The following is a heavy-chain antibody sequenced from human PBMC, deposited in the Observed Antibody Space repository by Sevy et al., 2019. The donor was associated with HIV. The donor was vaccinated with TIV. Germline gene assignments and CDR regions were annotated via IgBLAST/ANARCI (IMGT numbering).Heavy chain of an antibody. D-gene: IGHD3-3*01. CDR1: GFTFSSYS. Sequence: GGSLRLSCAASGFTFSSYSMNWVRQAPGKGLEWVSSISSSSSYIYYADSGKGRFTISRDNAKNSLYLQMNSLRAEDTAVYYCARDSHMYYDFWSGYPRDYYGMDVWGQGTTVTVSS. CDR2: ISSSSSYI. CDR3: ARDSHMYYDFWSGYPRDYYGMDV. V-gene: IGHV3-21*01. J-gene: IGHJ6*02.